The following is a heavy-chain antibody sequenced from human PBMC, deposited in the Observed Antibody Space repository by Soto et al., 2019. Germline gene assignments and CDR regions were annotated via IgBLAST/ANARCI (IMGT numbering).Heavy chain of an antibody. V-gene: IGHV3-33*01. CDR1: GFTFSSYG. CDR3: ARDGYCSGGSCYSGPVFDY. CDR2: IWYDGSNK. Sequence: QVQLVESGGGVVQPGRSLRLSCAASGFTFSSYGMHWVRQAPGKGLEWVAVIWYDGSNKYYADSVKGRFTISRDNSKNTLYLQMNSLRAEDTAVYYCARDGYCSGGSCYSGPVFDYWGQGTLVTVSS. D-gene: IGHD2-15*01. J-gene: IGHJ4*02.